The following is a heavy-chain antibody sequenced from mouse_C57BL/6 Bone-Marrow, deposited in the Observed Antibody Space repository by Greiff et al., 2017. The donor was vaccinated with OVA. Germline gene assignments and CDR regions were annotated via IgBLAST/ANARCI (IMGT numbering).Heavy chain of an antibody. CDR2: ISDGGSYT. CDR3: ARGGYLPYAMDY. J-gene: IGHJ4*01. D-gene: IGHD5-1*01. V-gene: IGHV5-4*03. CDR1: GFTFSSYA. Sequence: EVKVVESGGGLVKPGGSLKLSCAASGFTFSSYAMSWVRQTPEKRLEWVATISDGGSYTYYPDNVKGRFTISRDNAKNNLYLQMSHLKSEDTAMYYCARGGYLPYAMDYWGQGTSVTVSS.